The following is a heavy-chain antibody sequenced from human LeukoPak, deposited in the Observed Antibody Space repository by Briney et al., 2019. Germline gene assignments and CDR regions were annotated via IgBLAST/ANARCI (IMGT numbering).Heavy chain of an antibody. V-gene: IGHV3-74*01. D-gene: IGHD7-27*01. Sequence: GGSLRLSCAASGFTFSSYWMHWVRQAPGKWLVWVSSINSDGSSTNYADSVKGRFTISRDNAKNTLYLQMNSLRAEDTAVYYCARERANWGGVNDAFDIWGQGTMVTVSS. CDR3: ARERANWGGVNDAFDI. J-gene: IGHJ3*02. CDR2: INSDGSST. CDR1: GFTFSSYW.